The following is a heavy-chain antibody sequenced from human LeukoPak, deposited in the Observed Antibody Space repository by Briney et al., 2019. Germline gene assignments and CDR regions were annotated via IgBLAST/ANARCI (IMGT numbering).Heavy chain of an antibody. V-gene: IGHV4-4*07. Sequence: PQTLSLTCTLSGGALSTYTSGWIRHPAEEGVEWIGRIYTSGSTNYNPSLKSRVTMSVDTSKNHFSLKLSSVTAADTAIYYCARVEKYYYDRTGAFDIWGQGTMVTVSS. CDR1: GGALSTYT. D-gene: IGHD3-22*01. CDR3: ARVEKYYYDRTGAFDI. CDR2: IYTSGST. J-gene: IGHJ3*02.